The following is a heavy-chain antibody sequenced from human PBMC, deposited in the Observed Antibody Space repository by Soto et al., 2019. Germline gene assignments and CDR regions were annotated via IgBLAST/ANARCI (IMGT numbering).Heavy chain of an antibody. Sequence: QVQLRQSGPGLVKPSGTLSLTCAVSGGSISSTNWWSWVRQSPGKGLGWIGEMYHSGRTNYNPSLRGRVTISVDKSNNQFSLKIRSVTAADTAIYYCATLPPRIELTVLPIPTWGQGTLVTVSS. J-gene: IGHJ4*02. CDR1: GGSISSTNW. D-gene: IGHD2-2*02. CDR2: MYHSGRT. CDR3: ATLPPRIELTVLPIPT. V-gene: IGHV4-4*02.